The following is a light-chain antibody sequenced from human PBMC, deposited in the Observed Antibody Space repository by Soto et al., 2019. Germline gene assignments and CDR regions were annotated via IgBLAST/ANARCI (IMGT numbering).Light chain of an antibody. CDR1: QSVSSSY. V-gene: IGKV3-20*01. J-gene: IGKJ1*01. Sequence: EVVLTQSPGTLSLSPGERATLSCRASQSVSSSYLAWYQQKPGQAPRLLIYGASSRATGIPDRFSGSGSRTYFTLTISRLEPEDFAMYYCQQYGSSRTFGQGTKVEIK. CDR2: GAS. CDR3: QQYGSSRT.